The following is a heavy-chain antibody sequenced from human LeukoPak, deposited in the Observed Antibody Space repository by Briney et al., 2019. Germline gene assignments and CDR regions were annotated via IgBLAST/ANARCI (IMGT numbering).Heavy chain of an antibody. Sequence: PGGSLRLSCAASGFTFSSYAMSWVRQAPGKGLEWVSAISGSGGSTYYADSVKGRFTISRDNSKNTLYLQMNSLRAEDTAVYYCAKGAKRWLQSYYYYYMDVWGKGTTVTVSS. CDR3: AKGAKRWLQSYYYYYMDV. CDR2: ISGSGGST. J-gene: IGHJ6*03. V-gene: IGHV3-23*01. D-gene: IGHD5-24*01. CDR1: GFTFSSYA.